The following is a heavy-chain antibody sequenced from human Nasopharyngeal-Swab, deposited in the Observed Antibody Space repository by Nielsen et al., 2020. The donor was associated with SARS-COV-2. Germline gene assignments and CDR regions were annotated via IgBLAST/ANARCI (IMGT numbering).Heavy chain of an antibody. CDR2: ISSSSSTI. Sequence: GGSLRLSCAASGFTFSSYSMNWVRQAPGKGLEWVSYISSSSSTIYYADSVKGRFTISRDNAKNSLYLQMNSLRAEDTAVYYCARDHQLQVGGWGQGTLVTVSS. D-gene: IGHD2-2*01. CDR3: ARDHQLQVGG. J-gene: IGHJ4*02. CDR1: GFTFSSYS. V-gene: IGHV3-48*04.